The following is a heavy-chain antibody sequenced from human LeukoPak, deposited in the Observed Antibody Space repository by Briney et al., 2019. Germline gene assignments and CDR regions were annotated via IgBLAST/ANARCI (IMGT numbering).Heavy chain of an antibody. J-gene: IGHJ4*02. CDR3: ARGERIAMN. Sequence: GGSLRLSCAASGFTFSRYAMHWVRQAPGMGLAWVAVISDDGGNEYYLESVKGRFTISRDNAKNSVFLQMNSLRAEDTAVYYCARGERIAMNWGQGTLLTVSS. D-gene: IGHD3-22*01. CDR1: GFTFSRYA. CDR2: ISDDGGNE. V-gene: IGHV3-30*04.